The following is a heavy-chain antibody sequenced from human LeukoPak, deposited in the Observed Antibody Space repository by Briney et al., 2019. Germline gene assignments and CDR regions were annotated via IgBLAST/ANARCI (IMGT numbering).Heavy chain of an antibody. CDR2: IWYDGSNK. D-gene: IGHD3-3*01. V-gene: IGHV3-33*06. CDR3: AKANYDFWSGYYPWYYYYYMDV. J-gene: IGHJ6*03. CDR1: GFTFSSYG. Sequence: PGRSLRLSCAASGFTFSSYGMHWVRQAPGKGLEWVAVIWYDGSNKYYADSVKGRFTISRDNSKNTLYLQMNSRRAEDTAVYYCAKANYDFWSGYYPWYYYYYMDVWGKGTTVTVSS.